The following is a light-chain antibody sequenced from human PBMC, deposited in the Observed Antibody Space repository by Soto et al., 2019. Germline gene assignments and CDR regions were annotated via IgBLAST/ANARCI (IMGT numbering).Light chain of an antibody. CDR1: QTIISW. CDR2: DXS. CDR3: QQSHSSQST. J-gene: IGKJ5*01. Sequence: TQITPSPSNLSGFVGDRVPSXCRARQTIISWLAWYQQKPGXAPNFXXYDXSSLQSGVPSRFSGSGSGADFTLTIRSMQPEEVAVYDCQQSHSSQSTVGHGTRLEIK. V-gene: IGKV1-5*01.